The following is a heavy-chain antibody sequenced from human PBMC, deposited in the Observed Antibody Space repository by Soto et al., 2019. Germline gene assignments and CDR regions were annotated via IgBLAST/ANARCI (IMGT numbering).Heavy chain of an antibody. J-gene: IGHJ4*02. CDR3: ARSKGGYTYGYCLDY. V-gene: IGHV3-30*03. Sequence: QVQLVESGGGVVQPGRSLRLSCAASGFTFSNYAMHWVRQAPGKGLEWVAVISFDGGNKYYADSVKGRFTMSRDNSKNTLHLQMNSLRPEDTAVYYCARSKGGYTYGYCLDYWGQGTLVTVSS. CDR1: GFTFSNYA. CDR2: ISFDGGNK. D-gene: IGHD5-18*01.